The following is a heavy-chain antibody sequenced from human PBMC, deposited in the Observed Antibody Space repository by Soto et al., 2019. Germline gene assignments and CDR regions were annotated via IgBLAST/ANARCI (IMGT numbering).Heavy chain of an antibody. J-gene: IGHJ4*02. CDR2: IYYSGST. CDR3: ARKQWLVSYYFDY. V-gene: IGHV4-59*08. Sequence: SETLSLTCTVSGGSISSYYWSWIRQPPGKGLEWIGYIYYSGSTYYNPSLKSRVTISVDTSKNQFSLKLSSVTAADTAVYYCARKQWLVSYYFDYWGQGTLVTVSS. CDR1: GGSISSYY. D-gene: IGHD6-19*01.